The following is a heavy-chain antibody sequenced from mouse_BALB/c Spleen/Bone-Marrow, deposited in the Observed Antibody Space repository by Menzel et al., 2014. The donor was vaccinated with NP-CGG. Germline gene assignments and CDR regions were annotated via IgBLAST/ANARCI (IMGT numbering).Heavy chain of an antibody. Sequence: QVQLKESGPELVRPGVSVKISCKGSGYTFTDYAMHWVKQSHAKSLEWIGVISTYSGNTDYNQKFKGKATMTVDKSSSTAYMELARLTSEDSAIYYCARPRQLGLAFYAMDYWGQGTSVTVSS. D-gene: IGHD3-2*01. CDR1: GYTFTDYA. CDR2: ISTYSGNT. V-gene: IGHV1-67*01. CDR3: ARPRQLGLAFYAMDY. J-gene: IGHJ4*01.